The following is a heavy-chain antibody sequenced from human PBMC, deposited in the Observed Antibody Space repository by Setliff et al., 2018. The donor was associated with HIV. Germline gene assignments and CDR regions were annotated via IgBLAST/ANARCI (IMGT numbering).Heavy chain of an antibody. CDR1: GFTFGSFW. CDR2: IQQHGSEK. J-gene: IGHJ1*01. V-gene: IGHV3-7*01. Sequence: GGSLRLSCAASGFTFGSFWMTWVRQPPGKGLEWVANIQQHGSEKNYVDSVKGRFTISRDNAESSLYLQMSGLKIEDMAVYYCAKDGSGWSQHWGQGTRVTVSS. CDR3: AKDGSGWSQH. D-gene: IGHD6-19*01.